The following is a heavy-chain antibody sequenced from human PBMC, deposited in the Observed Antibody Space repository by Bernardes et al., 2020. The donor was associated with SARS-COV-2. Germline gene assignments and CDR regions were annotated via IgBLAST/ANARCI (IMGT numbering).Heavy chain of an antibody. CDR2: VNHSGST. Sequence: SETLSLTCAVYGGSFSDYYWGWIRQTPGKGLEWIGEVNHSGSTNYNPSLKSRVSMSVDTSKNQFSLRLTSVTAADTAVYYCAREEYYYWGQGTLVTVSS. D-gene: IGHD2-2*01. J-gene: IGHJ4*02. V-gene: IGHV4-34*01. CDR3: AREEYYY. CDR1: GGSFSDYY.